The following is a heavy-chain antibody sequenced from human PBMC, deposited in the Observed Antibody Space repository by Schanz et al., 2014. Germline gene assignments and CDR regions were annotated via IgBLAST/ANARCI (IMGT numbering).Heavy chain of an antibody. D-gene: IGHD5-12*01. J-gene: IGHJ4*02. V-gene: IGHV3-43*01. CDR3: VKDWPEGYDSHSFDY. CDR2: ISWNGGTT. CDR1: GFTFDDYT. Sequence: EVQLVESGGIVVRPGGSLRLSCAASGFTFDDYTMHWIRQPPGKGLEWVSLISWNGGTTYYADSVKGRFTISRDNNRNSLYLQMDRLTTEDTALYYCVKDWPEGYDSHSFDYWGQGTLVTVSS.